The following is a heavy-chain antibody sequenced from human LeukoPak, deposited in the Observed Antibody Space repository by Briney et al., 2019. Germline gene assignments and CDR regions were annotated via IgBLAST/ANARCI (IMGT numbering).Heavy chain of an antibody. D-gene: IGHD3-10*01. CDR1: GGSISSPSSSYY. CDR2: IYYSGRT. V-gene: IGHV4-39*07. Sequence: TSETLSLICTVSGGSISSPSSSYYWAWIRQSPGKGLQWIGSIYYSGRTYYNPSLKSRVTISVDTSKNQFSLKLGSVTASDTAVYYCARDVTPLYDSGSLDWGQGTLVTVSS. J-gene: IGHJ4*02. CDR3: ARDVTPLYDSGSLD.